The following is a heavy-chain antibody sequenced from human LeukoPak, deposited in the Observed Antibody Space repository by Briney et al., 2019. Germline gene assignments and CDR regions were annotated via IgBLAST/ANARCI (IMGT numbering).Heavy chain of an antibody. Sequence: SQTLSLTCTVSRGSLSSGDYYWSWIRQPPGKGLEWIGYVYYSGSTYYNPSLKSRVTISVDTSKNRFSLKLSSVTAADTAVYYCATHSSGYDSGNDAFDIWGQGTMVTVSS. CDR2: VYYSGST. CDR3: ATHSSGYDSGNDAFDI. D-gene: IGHD3-22*01. V-gene: IGHV4-30-4*08. CDR1: RGSLSSGDYY. J-gene: IGHJ3*02.